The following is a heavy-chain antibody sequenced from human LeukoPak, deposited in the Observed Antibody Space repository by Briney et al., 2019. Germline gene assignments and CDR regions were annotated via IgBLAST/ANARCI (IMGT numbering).Heavy chain of an antibody. Sequence: GGSLRLSCAASGFTFSSYGMHWVRQAPGKGLEWVALISYDGSNKYYADSVKGRFTISRGNSKNTLYLQMNSLRAEDKAVYYCARGSPYYFDYWGQGTLATVSS. CDR3: ARGSPYYFDY. CDR2: ISYDGSNK. CDR1: GFTFSSYG. V-gene: IGHV3-30*03. J-gene: IGHJ4*02.